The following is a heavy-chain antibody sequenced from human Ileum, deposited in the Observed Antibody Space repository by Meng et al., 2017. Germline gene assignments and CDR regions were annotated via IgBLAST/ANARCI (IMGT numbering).Heavy chain of an antibody. V-gene: IGHV3-48*03. Sequence: GESLKISCAASRFTFSSSEMSWVRQAPGKGLEWIAYISSGGSTKYYADSVKGRFTISRDNAKNSLYLQMNSLRAEVTALYYCAKVAHCGGDCFYYFDYWGQGTLVTVSS. CDR2: ISSGGSTK. D-gene: IGHD2-21*02. CDR1: RFTFSSSE. J-gene: IGHJ4*02. CDR3: AKVAHCGGDCFYYFDY.